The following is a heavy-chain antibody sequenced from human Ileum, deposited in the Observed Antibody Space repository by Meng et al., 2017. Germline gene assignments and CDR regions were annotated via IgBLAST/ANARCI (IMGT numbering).Heavy chain of an antibody. CDR2: AST. J-gene: IGHJ4*02. CDR3: ARDHWGSLDY. D-gene: IGHD7-27*01. Sequence: QAQLPGSGPGLVRPSETLSLSCAFSGGSVSISGYQWGWSQQPPGKGLEWIGYASTNYNPSLKSRVTISVDTSKNQFSLKLTSVTAADTAVYYCARDHWGSLDYWGQGVLVTVSS. V-gene: IGHV4-61*08. CDR1: GGSVSISGYQ.